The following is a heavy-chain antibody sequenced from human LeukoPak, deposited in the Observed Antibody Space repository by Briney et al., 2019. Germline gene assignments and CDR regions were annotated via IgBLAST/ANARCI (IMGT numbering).Heavy chain of an antibody. CDR2: INHSGST. V-gene: IGHV4-34*01. CDR3: ATQDMVRGVINCYYMDV. CDR1: GGSFSGYY. Sequence: SETLSLTCAVYGGSFSGYYWSWIRQPPGKGLEWIGEINHSGSTNYNPSLKSRVTISVDTSKNQFSLKLSSVTAADTAVYYCATQDMVRGVINCYYMDVWGKGTTVTVSS. D-gene: IGHD3-10*01. J-gene: IGHJ6*03.